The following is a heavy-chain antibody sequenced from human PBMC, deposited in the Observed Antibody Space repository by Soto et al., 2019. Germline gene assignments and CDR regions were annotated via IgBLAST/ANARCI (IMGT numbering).Heavy chain of an antibody. CDR2: IKSTKDGGAR. V-gene: IGHV3-15*01. J-gene: IGHJ4*02. Sequence: EVQVVESGGDLVEPGGSLRLSCVTSGFMFSSAWMSWVRQAPGKGLEWVARIKSTKDGGARDYAAPVNGRFSISRDDSKSTVYLQMNSLRVEDTALYYCVEGWNDFWRQGTLVTVSS. D-gene: IGHD1-1*01. CDR1: GFMFSSAW. CDR3: VEGWNDF.